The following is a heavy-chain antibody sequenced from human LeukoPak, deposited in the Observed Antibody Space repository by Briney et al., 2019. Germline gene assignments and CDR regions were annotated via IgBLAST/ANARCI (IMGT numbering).Heavy chain of an antibody. Sequence: SAKVSCKASGYPFTSYGITWVRQAPGQGPEWMGWISAYTGNTNYAQKFQGRVSMTTGTSTTTAYMELRSLRSDDTAVYYCARSYSSSSNFDYWGQGTLVTVSS. CDR2: ISAYTGNT. CDR3: ARSYSSSSNFDY. D-gene: IGHD6-6*01. J-gene: IGHJ4*02. CDR1: GYPFTSYG. V-gene: IGHV1-18*01.